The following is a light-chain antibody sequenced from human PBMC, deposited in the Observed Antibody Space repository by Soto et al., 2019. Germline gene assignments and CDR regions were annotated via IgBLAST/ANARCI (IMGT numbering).Light chain of an antibody. CDR2: NDD. V-gene: IGLV1-44*01. CDR1: SSNIGRDT. Sequence: QSVLTQPPSVSGTPGLRVTISCSGGSSNIGRDTVNWYQQLPGTAPKLLMFNDDQRPSGVPDRFSGSRSGTYASLAISGLQSDDEADYFCSTWDDSLNGWVFGGGTKLTVL. J-gene: IGLJ3*02. CDR3: STWDDSLNGWV.